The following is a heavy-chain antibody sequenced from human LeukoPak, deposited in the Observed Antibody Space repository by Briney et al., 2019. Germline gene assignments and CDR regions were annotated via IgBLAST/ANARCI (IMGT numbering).Heavy chain of an antibody. J-gene: IGHJ4*02. D-gene: IGHD4-17*01. CDR3: ARLGLVGDSDPAYFDY. CDR2: IYPGDSET. V-gene: IGHV5-51*01. CDR1: GYTFTRYW. Sequence: GESLKISCEGSGYTFTRYWIGWVRQMPGKGLEWMGIIYPGDSETRYSPPFQGQVTMSAAKSINTAYLQWSSLEASDTAIYYCARLGLVGDSDPAYFDYWGQGTQVTVSS.